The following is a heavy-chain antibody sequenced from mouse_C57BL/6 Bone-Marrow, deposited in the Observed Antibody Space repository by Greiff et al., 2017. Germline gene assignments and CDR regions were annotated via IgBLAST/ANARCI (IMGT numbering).Heavy chain of an antibody. CDR1: GFTFSSYA. V-gene: IGHV5-4*01. D-gene: IGHD1-1*01. CDR2: ISDGGSYT. Sequence: EVQLQQSGGGLVKPGGSLKLSCAASGFTFSSYAMSWVRQTPEKRLEWVATISDGGSYTYYPDNVKGRFTISRDNAKNNLYLQMSHLKSEDTAMYYCARESNYGSSWGFAYWGPGTLVTVSA. J-gene: IGHJ3*01. CDR3: ARESNYGSSWGFAY.